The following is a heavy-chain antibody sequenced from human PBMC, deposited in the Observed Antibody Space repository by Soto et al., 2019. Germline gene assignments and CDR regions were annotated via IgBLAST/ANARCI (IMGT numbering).Heavy chain of an antibody. D-gene: IGHD2-2*02. J-gene: IGHJ6*02. CDR3: AITVGYCSSTSCYTGRSFYYYYGMDV. CDR1: VGSFSGYY. V-gene: IGHV4-34*01. Sequence: SETLSLTSAVYVGSFSGYYWSWIRQPPGKGLEWIGAINHSGSTNYNPSHKSRVTISVDTSKNQFSLRLSSVTAADTAVYYCAITVGYCSSTSCYTGRSFYYYYGMDVWVQGTTVTVSS. CDR2: INHSGST.